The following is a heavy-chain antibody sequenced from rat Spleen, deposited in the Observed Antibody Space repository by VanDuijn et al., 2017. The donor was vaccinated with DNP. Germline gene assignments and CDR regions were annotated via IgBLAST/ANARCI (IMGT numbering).Heavy chain of an antibody. Sequence: EVQLVESGGGLVQPGRSLKLSCTASGFTFSDYYMAWVRQAPKKGLEWVASISYEGSGTYYGDSVKGRSVKGRFTISRDNAKSTLYLQMNSLRSEDTATYYCARQDYYFNKGGWFAYWGQGTLVTVSS. J-gene: IGHJ3*01. CDR2: ISYEGSGT. CDR1: GFTFSDYY. V-gene: IGHV5-22*01. D-gene: IGHD1-6*01. CDR3: ARQDYYFNKGGWFAY.